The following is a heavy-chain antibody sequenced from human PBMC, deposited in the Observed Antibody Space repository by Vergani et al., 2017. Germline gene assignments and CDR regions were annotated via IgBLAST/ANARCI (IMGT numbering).Heavy chain of an antibody. J-gene: IGHJ4*02. V-gene: IGHV4-61*02. D-gene: IGHD3-16*01. CDR3: ARDKEGVYFDY. CDR1: GGSISSGSYY. CDR2: IYTSGST. Sequence: QAQLQESGPGLVKPSQTLSLTCTVSGGSISSGSYYWSWIRQPAGKGLEWIGRIYTSGSTNYNPSLKSRVTISVDMSKNQFSLKLSSVTAADTAVYYCARDKEGVYFDYWGQGTLVTVSS.